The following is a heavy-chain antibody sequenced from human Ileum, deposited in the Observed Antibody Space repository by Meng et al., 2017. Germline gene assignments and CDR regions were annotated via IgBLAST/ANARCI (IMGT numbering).Heavy chain of an antibody. CDR3: ARDRGGSYYFDY. J-gene: IGHJ4*02. V-gene: IGHV4-4*02. Sequence: QVQLQESGPGLVKPSGTLSLTCAASGGSISNGKWWSWVRQPPGKGLEWIGYIYYSGSTYYNPSLKSRAIMSVDTSKNHFSLKLSSVTAADTAVYYCARDRGGSYYFDYWGQGTLVTVSS. D-gene: IGHD2-15*01. CDR2: IYYSGST. CDR1: GGSISNGKW.